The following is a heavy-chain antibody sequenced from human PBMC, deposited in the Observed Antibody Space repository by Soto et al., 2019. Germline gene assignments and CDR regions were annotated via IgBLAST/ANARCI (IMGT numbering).Heavy chain of an antibody. CDR3: AREGAGATMADAFDI. V-gene: IGHV1-2*04. J-gene: IGHJ3*02. CDR2: INPNSGGT. Sequence: ASVKVSCKASGYTFTGYYMHWVRQAPGQGLEWMGWINPNSGGTNYAQKFQGWVTMTRDTSISTAYMELSRLRSDDTAVYYCAREGAGATMADAFDIWGQGTMVTVSS. CDR1: GYTFTGYY. D-gene: IGHD1-26*01.